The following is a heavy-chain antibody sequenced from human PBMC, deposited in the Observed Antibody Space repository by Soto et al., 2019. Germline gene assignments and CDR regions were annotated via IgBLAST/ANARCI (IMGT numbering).Heavy chain of an antibody. J-gene: IGHJ3*01. CDR3: ARDRVAAAGTEVAYDV. D-gene: IGHD6-13*01. CDR1: GGSISSSSYY. CDR2: IFHSGST. Sequence: SETLSLTCTVSGGSISSSSYYWGWIRQPPGRGLEWIASIFHSGSTYHNPSLKSRVTISVDTSKNQFSLKLSSVTAADTAIYYCARDRVAAAGTEVAYDVWGQGTMVTVSS. V-gene: IGHV4-39*07.